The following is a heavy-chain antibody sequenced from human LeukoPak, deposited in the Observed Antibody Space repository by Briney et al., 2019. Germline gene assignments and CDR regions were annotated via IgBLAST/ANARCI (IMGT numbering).Heavy chain of an antibody. Sequence: GGSLRLSCAAFGFTFSSYAMSWVRQAPGKGLEWVSAISGSGGSTYYADSVKGRFTISRDNSKNTLYLQMNSLRAEDTAVYYCAKSLRDDYYYYGMDVWGQGTTVTVSS. J-gene: IGHJ6*02. CDR3: AKSLRDDYYYYGMDV. CDR2: ISGSGGST. V-gene: IGHV3-23*01. CDR1: GFTFSSYA.